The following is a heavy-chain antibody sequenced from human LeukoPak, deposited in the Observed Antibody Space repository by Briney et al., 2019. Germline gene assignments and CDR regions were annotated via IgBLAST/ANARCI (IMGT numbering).Heavy chain of an antibody. J-gene: IGHJ4*02. Sequence: GGSLRLSCTASGFTFGDYAMSWVRQAPGKGLEWVSYISSSSSTIYYADSVKGRFTISRDNAKNSLYLQMNSLRAEDTAVYYCASGSLYSSGWFYYFDYWGQGTLVTVSS. CDR2: ISSSSSTI. CDR3: ASGSLYSSGWFYYFDY. CDR1: GFTFGDYA. D-gene: IGHD6-19*01. V-gene: IGHV3-48*01.